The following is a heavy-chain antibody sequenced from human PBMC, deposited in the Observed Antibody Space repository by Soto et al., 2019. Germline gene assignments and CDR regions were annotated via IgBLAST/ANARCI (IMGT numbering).Heavy chain of an antibody. D-gene: IGHD3-10*01. V-gene: IGHV1-3*01. CDR2: INAGNGNT. CDR3: ARVMVRGVIIQRAWFDP. CDR1: GDTFTSYA. J-gene: IGHJ5*02. Sequence: GASVKASCKSSGDTFTSYAMHCVRQAPGQRLEWMGWINAGNGNTKYSQKFQGRVTITRDTSASTAYMELSSLRSEDTAVYYCARVMVRGVIIQRAWFDPWGQGTLVTVSS.